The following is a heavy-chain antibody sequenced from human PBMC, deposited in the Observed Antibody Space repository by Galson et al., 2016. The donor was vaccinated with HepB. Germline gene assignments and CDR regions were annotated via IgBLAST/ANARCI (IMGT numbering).Heavy chain of an antibody. V-gene: IGHV4-39*01. CDR2: IYYSGST. J-gene: IGHJ6*02. Sequence: SETLSLTCTVSGGSISSNTYYWGWIRQPPGKGLEWIGSIYYSGSTYYNPSLKSRVTISVDTSKDQFSLKLSSVTAADTAVYYCVADLDHSPDYYSYGMDVWGPGTTVTVSS. CDR3: VADLDHSPDYYSYGMDV. D-gene: IGHD1-1*01. CDR1: GGSISSNTYY.